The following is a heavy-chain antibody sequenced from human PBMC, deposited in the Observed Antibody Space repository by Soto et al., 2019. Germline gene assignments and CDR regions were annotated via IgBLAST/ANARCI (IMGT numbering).Heavy chain of an antibody. CDR3: ARGANTAMVRIDY. V-gene: IGHV4-39*07. J-gene: IGHJ4*02. CDR2: IYYSGST. CDR1: GGSISSSSYY. D-gene: IGHD5-18*01. Sequence: SETLSVTCTVAGGSISSSSYYWGWIRQPPGKGLEWIGYIYYSGSTYYNPSLKSRVTISVDTSKNQFSLKLSSVTAADTAVYYCARGANTAMVRIDYWGQGTLVTVSS.